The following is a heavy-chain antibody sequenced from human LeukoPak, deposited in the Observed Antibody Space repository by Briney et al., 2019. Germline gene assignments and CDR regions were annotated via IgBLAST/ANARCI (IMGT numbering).Heavy chain of an antibody. V-gene: IGHV1-8*03. Sequence: ASVKVSCKASGYTFTSYDINWVRQATGQGLEWMGWMNPNSGNTDYAQKFQGRVTITRNTSISTAYMELSSLRSEDTAVYYCARRAYYCTNGVCHRRYYYYMDVWGKGTTVTVSS. CDR1: GYTFTSYD. D-gene: IGHD2-8*01. CDR2: MNPNSGNT. J-gene: IGHJ6*03. CDR3: ARRAYYCTNGVCHRRYYYYMDV.